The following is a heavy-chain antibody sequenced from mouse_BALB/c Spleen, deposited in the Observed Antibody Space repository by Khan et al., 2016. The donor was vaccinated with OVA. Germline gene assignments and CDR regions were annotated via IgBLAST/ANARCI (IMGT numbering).Heavy chain of an antibody. CDR3: ARGYEGDFDY. V-gene: IGHV3-2*02. CDR2: ISYSGNT. D-gene: IGHD2-2*01. J-gene: IGHJ2*02. Sequence: EVQLVESGPGLVKPSQSLSLTCTVTGYSITSDYAWNWIRQFPGNKLEWMGFISYSGNTKYNPSLKSRFSITRDTSKNQFFLQLNSVTTEDTATYYCARGYEGDFDYWGQGTSLTVSS. CDR1: GYSITSDYA.